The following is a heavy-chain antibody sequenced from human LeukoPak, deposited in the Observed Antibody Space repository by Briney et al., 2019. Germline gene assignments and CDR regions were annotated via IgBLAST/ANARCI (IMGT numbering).Heavy chain of an antibody. CDR1: GGTFSSYA. CDR2: NIPIFGTA. CDR3: ASCPPGYSYGQYFDY. V-gene: IGHV1-69*13. J-gene: IGHJ4*02. D-gene: IGHD5-18*01. Sequence: SVKVSCKASGGTFSSYAISWVRQAPGQGLEWMGGNIPIFGTAYYAQKFQGRVTITADESTSTAYMELSSLRSEDTAVYYCASCPPGYSYGQYFDYWGQGTLVTVSS.